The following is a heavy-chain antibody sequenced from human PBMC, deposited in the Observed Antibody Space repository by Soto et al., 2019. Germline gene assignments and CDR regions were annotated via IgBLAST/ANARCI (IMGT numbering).Heavy chain of an antibody. CDR1: GFTFSSYS. CDR2: ISSSSSYI. CDR3: ARWDAMTTVTTQQTGGDAFDI. J-gene: IGHJ3*02. D-gene: IGHD4-17*01. V-gene: IGHV3-21*01. Sequence: GGSLRLSCAASGFTFSSYSMNWVRQAPGKGLEWVSSISSSSSYIYYADSVKGRFTISRDNAKNSLYLQMNSLRAEDTAVYYCARWDAMTTVTTQQTGGDAFDIWGQGTMVTVSS.